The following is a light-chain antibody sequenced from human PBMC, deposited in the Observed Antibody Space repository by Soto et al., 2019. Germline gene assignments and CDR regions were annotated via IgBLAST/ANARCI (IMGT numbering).Light chain of an antibody. CDR1: QSVSSN. CDR2: GAS. J-gene: IGKJ4*01. V-gene: IGKV3-15*01. Sequence: EIVMTQSPATLSVSPGERATLSCRASQSVSSNLAWYQQKPGHAPRLLIYGASTRATGIPARFSGSGSGTEFTLTISSLQSEDFAVYYCQQYNNWPPLNFGGGTKVEIE. CDR3: QQYNNWPPLN.